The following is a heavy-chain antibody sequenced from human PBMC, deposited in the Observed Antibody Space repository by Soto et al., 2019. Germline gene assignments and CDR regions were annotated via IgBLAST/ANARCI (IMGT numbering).Heavy chain of an antibody. CDR2: IYHTGIT. CDR3: ATRPPPNVMSLFDIPT. D-gene: IGHD3-9*01. J-gene: IGHJ4*02. V-gene: IGHV4-4*02. Sequence: PSETLSLTCYVSGTSISSTYWWTWVRQSPGKRLEWIGEIYHTGITDYSPSLRGRVTIAVDKSKNQFSLKLTSVTAADTAVYYCATRPPPNVMSLFDIPTWGQRSRVTVS. CDR1: GTSISSTYW.